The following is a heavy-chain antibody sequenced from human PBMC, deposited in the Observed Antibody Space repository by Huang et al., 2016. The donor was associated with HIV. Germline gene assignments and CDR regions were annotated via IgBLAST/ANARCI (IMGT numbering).Heavy chain of an antibody. V-gene: IGHV5-51*01. CDR3: ARLIGSPSFYYGLDV. CDR1: GYRFRSNW. CDR2: IYPVYSDT. J-gene: IGHJ6*02. Sequence: EVQLVQSGAEVKKPGESLKISCKGSGYRFRSNWIGWVRQMPGKGLEWIGIIYPVYSDTRYSPSFQGQVTISADKSINTAYLQWSSLKASDTAMYYCARLIGSPSFYYGLDVWGQGTTVTVSS. D-gene: IGHD3-10*01.